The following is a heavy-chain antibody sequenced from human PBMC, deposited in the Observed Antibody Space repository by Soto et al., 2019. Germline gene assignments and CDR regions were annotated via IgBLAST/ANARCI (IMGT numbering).Heavy chain of an antibody. CDR2: ISAYNGNT. J-gene: IGHJ6*02. CDR3: ARVGIDSSSWYKSVYYYYGMDV. CDR1: GYTFTSYG. V-gene: IGHV1-18*04. D-gene: IGHD6-13*01. Sequence: GASVKVSCKASGYTFTSYGISWVRQAPGQGLEWMGWISAYNGNTNYAQKLQGRVTMTTDTSTSTAYMELRSLRSDDTAVYYCARVGIDSSSWYKSVYYYYGMDVWGQGTTVTDSS.